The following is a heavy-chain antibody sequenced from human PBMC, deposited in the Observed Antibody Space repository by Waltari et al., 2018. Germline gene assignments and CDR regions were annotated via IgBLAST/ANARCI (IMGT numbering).Heavy chain of an antibody. CDR3: ARGFYDSSGYYGY. D-gene: IGHD3-22*01. V-gene: IGHV1-3*01. Sequence: QVQLVQSGAEVKKPGASVKVSCKASGYTFTSYDMHWVRQAPGQRLEWMGWSNAGNGNTKYSQKFQGRVTITRDTSASTAYMELSSLRSEDTAVYYCARGFYDSSGYYGYWGQGTLVTVSS. J-gene: IGHJ4*02. CDR1: GYTFTSYD. CDR2: SNAGNGNT.